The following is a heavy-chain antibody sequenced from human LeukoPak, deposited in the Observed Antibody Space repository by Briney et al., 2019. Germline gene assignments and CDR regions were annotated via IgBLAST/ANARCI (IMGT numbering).Heavy chain of an antibody. V-gene: IGHV3-30-3*01. D-gene: IGHD3-10*01. Sequence: PGRSLRLSCAGSGFTFSNYAMHWARQAPGKGLEWVAFISHDRSNNCHADSVKGRFTISRDNSKNTLYLQMNSLTDEDTAVYYCARDLSGSYMSDYWGQGTLVTVSS. CDR2: ISHDRSNN. CDR1: GFTFSNYA. J-gene: IGHJ4*02. CDR3: ARDLSGSYMSDY.